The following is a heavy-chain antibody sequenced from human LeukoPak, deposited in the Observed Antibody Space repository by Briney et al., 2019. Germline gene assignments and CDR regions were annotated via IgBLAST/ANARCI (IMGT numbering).Heavy chain of an antibody. CDR1: GYTFTGYY. V-gene: IGHV1-2*02. J-gene: IGHJ6*02. Sequence: ASVKVSCKASGYTFTGYYMHWVRQAPGQGLEWMGWINPNSGGTNYAQKFQGRVTMTRDTSISTAYVELSRLRSDDTAVYYCARDFNRYYDFWSGYYPPMDVWGQGTTVTVSS. CDR3: ARDFNRYYDFWSGYYPPMDV. D-gene: IGHD3-3*01. CDR2: INPNSGGT.